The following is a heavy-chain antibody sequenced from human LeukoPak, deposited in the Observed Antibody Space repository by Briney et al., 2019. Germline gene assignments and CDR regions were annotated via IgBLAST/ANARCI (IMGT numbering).Heavy chain of an antibody. J-gene: IGHJ4*02. CDR1: GFTFSSYG. CDR3: ASDRSAAAGSLDY. V-gene: IGHV3-30*03. Sequence: GGSLRLSCAASGFTFSSYGMHWVRQAPGKGLEWVAVISYDGSNKYYADSVKGRFTISRDNSKNTLYLQMNSLRAEDTAVYYCASDRSAAAGSLDYWGQGTLVTVSS. CDR2: ISYDGSNK. D-gene: IGHD6-13*01.